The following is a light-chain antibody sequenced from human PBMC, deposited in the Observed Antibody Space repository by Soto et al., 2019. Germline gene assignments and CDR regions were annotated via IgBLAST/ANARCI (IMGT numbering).Light chain of an antibody. J-gene: IGKJ1*01. Sequence: RMPPSSSSFYASTGPSVTMTCLASQGISSYLAWYQQKPGQAPKLLIYDASSLQSGVPSRFSGSGSGTDFTLTISSLQPEDFATYYCQQCYSTPWTFGQGTKVDIK. CDR2: DAS. V-gene: IGKV1-8*01. CDR1: QGISSY. CDR3: QQCYSTPWT.